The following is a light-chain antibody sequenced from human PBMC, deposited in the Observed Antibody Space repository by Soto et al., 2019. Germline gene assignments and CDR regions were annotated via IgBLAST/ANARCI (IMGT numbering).Light chain of an antibody. CDR2: DVS. J-gene: IGLJ2*01. Sequence: QSALTQPPSASGSPGQSVTISCTGTSSDVGGYNYVSWYQQHPGKAPQLMIYDVSKRPSEVPDHCSGSKSGNTASLTVSGLQAEDEADYYCISYAGSNNWVFGGGTKLTVL. CDR1: SSDVGGYNY. CDR3: ISYAGSNNWV. V-gene: IGLV2-8*01.